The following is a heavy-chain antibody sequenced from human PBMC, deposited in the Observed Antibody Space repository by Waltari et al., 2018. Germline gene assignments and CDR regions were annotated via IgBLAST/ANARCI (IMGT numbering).Heavy chain of an antibody. V-gene: IGHV4-39*01. CDR2: IYYSGST. D-gene: IGHD1-26*01. J-gene: IGHJ4*02. Sequence: QLQLQESGPGLVKPSETLSLTCTVSGGSISSSNYYWGWIRQPPGKGLEWIGNIYYSGSTYSNPSLTSRVTTYIDPSKNQFSLKLSSVTAADTAVYFCARLDSRSGSYYFDYWGQGTLVTVSS. CDR3: ARLDSRSGSYYFDY. CDR1: GGSISSSNYY.